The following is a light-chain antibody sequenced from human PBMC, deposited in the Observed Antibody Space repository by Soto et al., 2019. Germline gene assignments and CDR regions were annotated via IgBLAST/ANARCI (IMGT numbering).Light chain of an antibody. CDR3: QQQGT. CDR2: AAF. Sequence: EIVLTQSPGTLSLSPGERATLSCRASRSLSSSYVVWYQQKPGQAPRLLICAAFRRATGIPDRFSGSGSATEYTLAISRLEPEDFAVYYCQQQGTFGQGTKLEIK. J-gene: IGKJ2*01. CDR1: RSLSSSY. V-gene: IGKV3-20*01.